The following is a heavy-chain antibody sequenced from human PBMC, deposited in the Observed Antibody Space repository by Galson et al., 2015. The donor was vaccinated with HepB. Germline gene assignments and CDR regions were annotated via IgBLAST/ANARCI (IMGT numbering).Heavy chain of an antibody. CDR3: ARPQSSPWTLLYYYFDY. J-gene: IGHJ4*02. Sequence: DSVKGRYTISRDNAKNSLYLQMNSLRAEDTAVYYWARPQSSPWTLLYYYFDYWGQGTLVTVSS. V-gene: IGHV3-7*01. D-gene: IGHD6-19*01.